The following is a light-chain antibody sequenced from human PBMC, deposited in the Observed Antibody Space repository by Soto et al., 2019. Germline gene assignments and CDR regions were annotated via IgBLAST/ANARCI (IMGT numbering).Light chain of an antibody. CDR3: QQYTNCPLT. CDR1: QTVNNN. CDR2: GAS. Sequence: EIVMTQSPATLSVSPGERATLSCRASQTVNNNLAWYQQKPGQAPRLLIYGASARATGIPARCSGSGYGTEFTLTISSLQSEDFAVYYCQQYTNCPLTFGGGTNVDIK. V-gene: IGKV3-15*01. J-gene: IGKJ4*01.